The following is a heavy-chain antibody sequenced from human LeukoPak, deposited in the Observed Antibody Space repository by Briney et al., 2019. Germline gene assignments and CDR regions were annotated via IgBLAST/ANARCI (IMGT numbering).Heavy chain of an antibody. J-gene: IGHJ3*02. CDR2: IKQDGSEK. CDR3: ARLGNWGGNAFDI. CDR1: GFTFSDYY. V-gene: IGHV3-7*01. D-gene: IGHD7-27*01. Sequence: GGSLRLSCAASGFTFSDYYMSWIRQAPGKGLEWVANIKQDGSEKYYVDSVKGRFTISRDNAKNSLYLQVNSLRAEDTAVYYCARLGNWGGNAFDIWGQGTMVTVSS.